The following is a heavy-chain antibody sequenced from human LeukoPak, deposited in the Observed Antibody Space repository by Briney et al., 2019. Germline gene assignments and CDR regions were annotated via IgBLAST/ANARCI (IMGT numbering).Heavy chain of an antibody. CDR2: ISTDARTI. V-gene: IGHV3-74*01. CDR3: AKFSPYGGNSY. J-gene: IGHJ4*02. CDR1: GFTFSSNW. Sequence: AGGSLRLSCAASGFTFSSNWMHWVRHGPGKGLVWVSHISTDARTITYADFVKGRFTISRDNSKNTLYLQMNSLKVEDTALYYCAKFSPYGGNSYWGQGTLVTVSS. D-gene: IGHD4-23*01.